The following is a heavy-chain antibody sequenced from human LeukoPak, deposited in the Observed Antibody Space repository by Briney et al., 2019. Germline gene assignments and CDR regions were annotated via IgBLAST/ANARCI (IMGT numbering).Heavy chain of an antibody. CDR1: GFTFSSYW. CDR3: AKESGKFDY. V-gene: IGHV3-43*02. Sequence: GGSLRLSCAASGFTFSSYWMHWVRQAPGKGLEWVSLISADGGSTFSADSVKGRFSISRDNSKNSLYLQMNSLRGEDTAMYYCAKESGKFDYWGQGTLVAVSS. J-gene: IGHJ4*02. CDR2: ISADGGST.